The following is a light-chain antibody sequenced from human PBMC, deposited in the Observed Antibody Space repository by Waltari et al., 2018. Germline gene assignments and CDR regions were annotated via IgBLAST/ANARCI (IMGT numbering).Light chain of an antibody. Sequence: DIQLTQSPSFLSASVGDRVTITCRASQGISGYLAWYQQRPGKGPKLLIYAASTLQSGVPSRFSGSGSVADFTLTISSLQPEDFATYFCQQFNAYPLTFGGGTK. J-gene: IGKJ4*01. CDR2: AAS. CDR3: QQFNAYPLT. V-gene: IGKV1-9*01. CDR1: QGISGY.